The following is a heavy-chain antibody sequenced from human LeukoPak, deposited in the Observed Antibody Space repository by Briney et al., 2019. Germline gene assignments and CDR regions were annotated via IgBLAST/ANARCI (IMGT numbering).Heavy chain of an antibody. CDR2: IRYDGSNK. J-gene: IGHJ6*03. CDR3: AKLSGSYYYYYMDV. Sequence: GGSLRLSCAASGFAFSSYWMSWVRQAPGKGLEWVAFIRYDGSNKYYADSVKGRFTISRDNSKNTLYLQMNSLRAEDTAVYYCAKLSGSYYYYYMDVWGKGTTVTVSS. D-gene: IGHD1-26*01. CDR1: GFAFSSYW. V-gene: IGHV3-30*02.